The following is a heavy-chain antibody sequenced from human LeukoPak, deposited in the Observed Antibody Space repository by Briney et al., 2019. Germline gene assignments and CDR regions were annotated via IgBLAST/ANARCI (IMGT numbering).Heavy chain of an antibody. D-gene: IGHD3-22*01. V-gene: IGHV3-48*04. CDR1: GFTFSSYS. J-gene: IGHJ4*02. CDR3: ARTGDYYDSSGYYPDY. CDR2: ISSSSSTI. Sequence: GGSLRLSCAASGFTFSSYSMNWVHQAPGKGLEWVSYISSSSSTIYYADSVKGRFTISRDNAKNSLYLQMNSLRAEDTAVYYCARTGDYYDSSGYYPDYWGQGTLVTVSS.